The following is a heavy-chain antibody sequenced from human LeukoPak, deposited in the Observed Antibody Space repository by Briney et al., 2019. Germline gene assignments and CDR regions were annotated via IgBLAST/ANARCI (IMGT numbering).Heavy chain of an antibody. Sequence: SVKVSCKASGGTFSSYAISWVRQAPGQGLEWMGGIIPIFGTANYAQKFQGRVTITADESTSTAYMELSSPRSEDTAVYYCARSPGDRYAEISPTYYFDYWGQGTLVTVSS. CDR2: IIPIFGTA. J-gene: IGHJ4*02. CDR3: ARSPGDRYAEISPTYYFDY. CDR1: GGTFSSYA. D-gene: IGHD5-12*01. V-gene: IGHV1-69*01.